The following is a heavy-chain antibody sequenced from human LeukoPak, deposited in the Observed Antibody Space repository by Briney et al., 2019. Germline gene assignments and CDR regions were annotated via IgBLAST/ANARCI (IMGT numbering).Heavy chain of an antibody. Sequence: SETLSLTCTVSGGSISSYYWSWIRQPPGKGLEWIGYIYYSGSTNYNPSLKSRVTISVDTSRNQFSLKLSSVTAADTAVYYCARIGHEDYYFDYWGQGTLVTVSS. CDR3: ARIGHEDYYFDY. V-gene: IGHV4-59*01. CDR2: IYYSGST. J-gene: IGHJ4*02. CDR1: GGSISSYY.